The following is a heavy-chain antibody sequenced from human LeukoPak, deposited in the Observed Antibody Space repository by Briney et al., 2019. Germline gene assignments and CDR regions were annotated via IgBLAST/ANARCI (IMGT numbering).Heavy chain of an antibody. J-gene: IGHJ4*02. V-gene: IGHV4-39*01. Sequence: SETLSLTCTVSGGSISSSSYFWGWIRQPPGKGLEWIGSIFYSGSTYYNPSLNSRVTISIDTSKNQFSLRLSSVTAADTTVYYCARQLNTATADYWGQGTLVTVS. CDR1: GGSISSSSYF. D-gene: IGHD4-17*01. CDR2: IFYSGST. CDR3: ARQLNTATADY.